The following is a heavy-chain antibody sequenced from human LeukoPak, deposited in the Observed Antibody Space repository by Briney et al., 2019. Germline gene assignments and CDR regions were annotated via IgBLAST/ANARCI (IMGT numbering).Heavy chain of an antibody. CDR3: AREWPYGCTNGVCRDDAFDI. Sequence: KPSETLSLTCTVSGGSISSSNYYWGWIRQPPGKGLEWIGNIFYSGSTHYNPSLKSRVTISVDTSKNQFSLKLSSVTAADTAVYYCAREWPYGCTNGVCRDDAFDIWGQGTMVTVSS. J-gene: IGHJ3*02. CDR2: IFYSGST. V-gene: IGHV4-39*02. D-gene: IGHD2-8*01. CDR1: GGSISSSNYY.